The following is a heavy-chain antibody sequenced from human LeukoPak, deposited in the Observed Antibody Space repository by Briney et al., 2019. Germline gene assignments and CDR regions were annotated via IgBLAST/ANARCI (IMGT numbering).Heavy chain of an antibody. CDR1: GYSFTNYW. V-gene: IGHV5-10-1*01. Sequence: GESLRISCKGSGYSFTNYWINWVRQMPGKGLEWMGKIDPSDSYTNYSPSFQGHVTISADKSISTAYLQWSSLTASDTAMYYCARSLSSGWPGFGYWGQGALGTVSS. CDR3: ARSLSSGWPGFGY. CDR2: IDPSDSYT. J-gene: IGHJ4*02. D-gene: IGHD6-19*01.